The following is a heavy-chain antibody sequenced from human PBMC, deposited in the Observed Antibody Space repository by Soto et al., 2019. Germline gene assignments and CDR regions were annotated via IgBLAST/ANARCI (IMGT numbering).Heavy chain of an antibody. Sequence: SVKVSCTASGGTFSSYAISWVRQAPGQGLEWMGGIIPIFGTANYAQKFQGRVTITADESTSTAYMELSSLRSEDTAVYYCARVMPSGSSPLHWFDPWGQGTLVTVS. CDR2: IIPIFGTA. CDR3: ARVMPSGSSPLHWFDP. J-gene: IGHJ5*02. V-gene: IGHV1-69*13. CDR1: GGTFSSYA. D-gene: IGHD1-26*01.